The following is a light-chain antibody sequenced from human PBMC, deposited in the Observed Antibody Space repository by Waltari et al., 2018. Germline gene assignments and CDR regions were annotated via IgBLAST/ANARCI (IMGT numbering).Light chain of an antibody. CDR2: WAS. V-gene: IGKV4-1*01. CDR1: QIVLYSSNNKNY. Sequence: DIVMTPAPASLAVSLSERATISFKSSQIVLYSSNNKNYLAWYQQKPGQPPKLLIYWASTRESGVPDRFSGSGSGTDFTLTISSLQAEDVAVYYCQQYYSTPWTFGQGTKVEIK. J-gene: IGKJ1*01. CDR3: QQYYSTPWT.